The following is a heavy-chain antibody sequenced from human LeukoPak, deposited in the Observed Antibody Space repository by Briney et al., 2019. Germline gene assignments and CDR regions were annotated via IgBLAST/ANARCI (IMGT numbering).Heavy chain of an antibody. V-gene: IGHV3-48*01. CDR1: GFTFSSYS. CDR2: ILSSGSTI. CDR3: ARSRDGYNFPFGY. J-gene: IGHJ4*02. Sequence: GGSLRLSCAASGFTFSSYSVNWVRQAPGKRLEWVSYILSSGSTIFYADSVKGRFTIPRDNAKNSLYLQMNSLRAEDTAVYYCARSRDGYNFPFGYWGQGTLVTVSS. D-gene: IGHD5-12*01.